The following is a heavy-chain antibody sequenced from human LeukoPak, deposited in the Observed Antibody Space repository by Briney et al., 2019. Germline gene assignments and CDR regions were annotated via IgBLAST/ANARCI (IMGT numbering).Heavy chain of an antibody. CDR2: IYYSGST. CDR1: GGSISSGGYY. J-gene: IGHJ5*02. V-gene: IGHV4-31*01. CDR3: ARYKRWLLGAWFDP. Sequence: SQTLSLTCTVSGGSISSGGYYWSWNRQHPGKGLDWFGYIYYSGSTNYNPSLKSLVTISVDTSKNQFSLKLSSVTTADTAVYYCARYKRWLLGAWFDPWGQGTLVTVSS. D-gene: IGHD2-15*01.